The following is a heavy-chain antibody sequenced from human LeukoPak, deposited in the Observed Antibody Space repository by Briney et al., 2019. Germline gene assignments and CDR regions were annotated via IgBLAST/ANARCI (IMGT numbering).Heavy chain of an antibody. Sequence: GGSLRLSCAASGFTFSSYAMSWVRQAPGKGLEWVAVISYDGRNKYYADSVKGRFTISRDNSKNTLYLQMSSLRVEDTAIYYCASHWAQQVVSDYWGQGTLVTVSS. J-gene: IGHJ4*02. CDR2: ISYDGRNK. CDR3: ASHWAQQVVSDY. CDR1: GFTFSSYA. V-gene: IGHV3-30*03. D-gene: IGHD6-13*01.